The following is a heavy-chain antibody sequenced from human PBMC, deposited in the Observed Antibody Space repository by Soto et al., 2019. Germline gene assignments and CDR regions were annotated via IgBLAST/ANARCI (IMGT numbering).Heavy chain of an antibody. V-gene: IGHV4-39*01. D-gene: IGHD3-10*01. CDR3: GRGHSWVRGVIISSPYGMDV. CDR1: GGSISSSSYY. CDR2: IYYSGST. J-gene: IGHJ6*02. Sequence: SETLSLTCTVSGGSISSSSYYWGWIRQPPGKGLEWIGSIYYSGSTYYNPSLKSRVTISVDTSKNQFSLKLSAVTAADTAVYYCGRGHSWVRGVIISSPYGMDVWGQGPPVTVSS.